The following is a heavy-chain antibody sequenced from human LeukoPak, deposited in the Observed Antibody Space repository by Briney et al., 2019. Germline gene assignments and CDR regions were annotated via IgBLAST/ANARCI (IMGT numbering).Heavy chain of an antibody. J-gene: IGHJ5*02. Sequence: PSETLSLTCAVYGGSFSGYYWSWIRQPPGKGLEWIGVINHSGSTNYNPSLKSRVTISVDTSKNQFSLKLSSVTAADTAVYYCARAAAMVPWFDPWGQGTLVTVSS. CDR1: GGSFSGYY. D-gene: IGHD5-18*01. V-gene: IGHV4-34*01. CDR2: INHSGST. CDR3: ARAAAMVPWFDP.